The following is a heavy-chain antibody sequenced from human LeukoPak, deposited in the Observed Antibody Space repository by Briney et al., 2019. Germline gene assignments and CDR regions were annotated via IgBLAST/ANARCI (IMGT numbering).Heavy chain of an antibody. D-gene: IGHD6-13*01. Sequence: GASVKVSCKASGGTFSSYAISWVRQAPGQGLEWMGGIIPIFGTANYAQKFQGRVTITADESTSTAYMELSSLRSEDTAVYYCARDGIAAAGTLLNWSDPWGQGTLVTVSS. CDR1: GGTFSSYA. V-gene: IGHV1-69*13. J-gene: IGHJ5*02. CDR3: ARDGIAAAGTLLNWSDP. CDR2: IIPIFGTA.